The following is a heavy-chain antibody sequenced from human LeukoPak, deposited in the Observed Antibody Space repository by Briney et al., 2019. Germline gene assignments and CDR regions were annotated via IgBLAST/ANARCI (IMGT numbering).Heavy chain of an antibody. CDR3: ARDGLPEYYYGSGSYYNRPFDY. Sequence: GGSLRLSCAASGFTFSSYWMSWVRQAPGKGLEWVANIKQDGSEKYYVDSVKGRFTISRDNAKNSLYLQMNSLRAEDTAVYYCARDGLPEYYYGSGSYYNRPFDYWGQGTLVTVSS. D-gene: IGHD3-10*01. CDR2: IKQDGSEK. CDR1: GFTFSSYW. J-gene: IGHJ4*02. V-gene: IGHV3-7*05.